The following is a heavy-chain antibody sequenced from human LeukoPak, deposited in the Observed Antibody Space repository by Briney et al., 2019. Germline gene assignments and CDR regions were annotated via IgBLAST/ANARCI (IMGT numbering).Heavy chain of an antibody. J-gene: IGHJ6*02. D-gene: IGHD3-3*02. V-gene: IGHV1-18*01. CDR3: ARDLAPLSYYYYYGMDV. Sequence: AYNGNTNYAQKLQGRVTMTPDTSTSTAYMELRSLRSDDTAVYYCARDLAPLSYYYYYGMDVWGQGTTVTVSS. CDR2: AYNGNT.